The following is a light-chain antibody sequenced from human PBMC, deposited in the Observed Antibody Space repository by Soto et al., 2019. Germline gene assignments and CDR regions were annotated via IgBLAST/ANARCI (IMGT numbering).Light chain of an antibody. J-gene: IGLJ3*02. CDR3: QSYDGGVSKVV. CDR1: SSNIGAGYD. CDR2: GNS. V-gene: IGLV1-40*01. Sequence: QSVLTQPPSVSGAPGQRVTISCTGSSSNIGAGYDVHWYQQLPGTAPKLLIYGNSNRPSGVPDRFSGSKSGTSASLAIAGLQAEDEADYYCQSYDGGVSKVVFGGGTKLTVL.